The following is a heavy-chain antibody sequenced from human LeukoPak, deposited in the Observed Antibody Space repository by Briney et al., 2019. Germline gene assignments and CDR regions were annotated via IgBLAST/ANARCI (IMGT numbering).Heavy chain of an antibody. Sequence: PSETLSLTCTVSGGSISSYYWGWIRQPPGKGLEWIGYIYYSGSTNYNPSLKSRVTISVDTSKNQFSLKLSSVTAADTAVYYCARGLNHPAIFVTHPALAFDIRGQGTMVTVSS. D-gene: IGHD2-15*01. J-gene: IGHJ3*02. CDR2: IYYSGST. CDR1: GGSISSYY. CDR3: ARGLNHPAIFVTHPALAFDI. V-gene: IGHV4-59*01.